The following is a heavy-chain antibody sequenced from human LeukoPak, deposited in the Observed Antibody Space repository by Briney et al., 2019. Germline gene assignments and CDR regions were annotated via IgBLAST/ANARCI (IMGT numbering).Heavy chain of an antibody. Sequence: SETLSLTCTVSGGSISSYYWSWIRQPPGKGLEWIGYIYYSGSTNYNPSLKSRVTISVDTSKNQFSLKLSSVTAADTAVYYCARGKDYYDSSGYYDAFDIWGQGTMVTVSS. J-gene: IGHJ3*02. CDR3: ARGKDYYDSSGYYDAFDI. CDR1: GGSISSYY. CDR2: IYYSGST. D-gene: IGHD3-22*01. V-gene: IGHV4-59*01.